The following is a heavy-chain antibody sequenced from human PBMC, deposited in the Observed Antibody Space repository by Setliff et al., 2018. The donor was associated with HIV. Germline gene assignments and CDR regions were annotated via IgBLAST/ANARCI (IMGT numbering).Heavy chain of an antibody. D-gene: IGHD2-2*01. CDR1: GDSISSGSYF. CDR2: IYYTGFA. Sequence: PSETLSLTCSVSGDSISSGSYFWGWIRQTPGKGLEWIGNIYYTGFAYYNPSLKSRVTISVDTSKNRFSLKLSSATAADTAVYYCARLDCSSSSGFVDYWGQGTLVTVSS. CDR3: ARLDCSSSSGFVDY. J-gene: IGHJ4*02. V-gene: IGHV4-39*07.